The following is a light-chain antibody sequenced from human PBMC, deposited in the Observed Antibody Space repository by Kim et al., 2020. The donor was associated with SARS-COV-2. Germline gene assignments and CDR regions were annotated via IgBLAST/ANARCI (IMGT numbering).Light chain of an antibody. CDR1: QIVDSRY. Sequence: EIVLTQSPGTLSLSPGERATLSCRASQIVDSRYLAWYQQKPGQAPRLLIYGTSTRATGIPDRFSGGGSGTDFTLTINRLEPDDFAMYYCQQYGSSPGWTFGQGNKVDIK. CDR2: GTS. V-gene: IGKV3-20*01. J-gene: IGKJ1*01. CDR3: QQYGSSPGWT.